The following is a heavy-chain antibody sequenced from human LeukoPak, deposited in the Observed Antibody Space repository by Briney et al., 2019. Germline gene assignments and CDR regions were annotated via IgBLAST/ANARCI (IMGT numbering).Heavy chain of an antibody. D-gene: IGHD3-10*01. V-gene: IGHV4-4*02. CDR3: ARVSSGYGSGSYSF. CDR2: IYHSGST. CDR1: GGSISSSNW. Sequence: SGTLSLTCAVSGGSISSSNWWSWVRQPPGKGLEWIGEIYHSGSTYYNPSLKSRVTISVDKSKNQFSLKLSSVTAADTAVYYCARVSSGYGSGSYSFWGQGTLVTASS. J-gene: IGHJ4*02.